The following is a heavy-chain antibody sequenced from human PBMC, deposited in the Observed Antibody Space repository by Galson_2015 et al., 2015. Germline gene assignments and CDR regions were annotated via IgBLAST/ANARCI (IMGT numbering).Heavy chain of an antibody. V-gene: IGHV1-8*01. CDR1: GYTFTSYA. CDR2: MNPNSGNT. J-gene: IGHJ5*02. Sequence: SVKVSCKASGYTFTSYAINWVRQATGQGLEWMGWMNPNSGNTGYAQKFQGRVTMTRNTSISTAYMELSSLRPEDTAVYYCARFGDYDLWSAYSGWFDPWGQGTLVTVSS. D-gene: IGHD3-3*01. CDR3: ARFGDYDLWSAYSGWFDP.